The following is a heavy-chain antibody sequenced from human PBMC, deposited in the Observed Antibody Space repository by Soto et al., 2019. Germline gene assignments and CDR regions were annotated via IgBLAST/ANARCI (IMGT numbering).Heavy chain of an antibody. V-gene: IGHV3-30*04. J-gene: IGHJ3*02. CDR2: LSYDGSHK. Sequence: QVQLVESGGGVVQAGRSLRLSCAASGFTFSSYAMHWVRQAPGKGLEWVAGLSYDGSHKYADSVKGRFTISRDNSKNTVYLQMNSLRPEDTAVYYCARDQITMLVVVSDAFDIWGQGTMVTVSS. CDR3: ARDQITMLVVVSDAFDI. D-gene: IGHD3-22*01. CDR1: GFTFSSYA.